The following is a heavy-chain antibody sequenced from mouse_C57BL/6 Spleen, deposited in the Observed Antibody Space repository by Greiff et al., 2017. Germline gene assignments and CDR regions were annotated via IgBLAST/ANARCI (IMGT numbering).Heavy chain of an antibody. CDR1: GYTFTDYE. J-gene: IGHJ3*01. CDR3: TRIIIYDYDEGFAY. D-gene: IGHD2-4*01. V-gene: IGHV1-15*01. Sequence: QVQLKQSGAELVRPGASVTLSCKASGYTFTDYEMHWVKQTPVHGLEWIGAIDPETGGTAYNQKFKGKAILTADKSSSTAYMELRSLTSEDSAVYYCTRIIIYDYDEGFAYWGQGTLVTVSA. CDR2: IDPETGGT.